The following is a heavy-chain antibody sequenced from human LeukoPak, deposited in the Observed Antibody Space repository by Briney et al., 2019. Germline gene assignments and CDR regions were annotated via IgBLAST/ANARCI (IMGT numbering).Heavy chain of an antibody. CDR1: GFTVSSNH. J-gene: IGHJ4*02. Sequence: PGGSLRLSCAASGFTVSSNHMTWVRQAPGKGLEWVSVIYSGGTTYYADSVKGRFTISRDTAKNTLYLQMNNLRAEDTAVYYCAIHPIKQQLVLVDYWGQGTLVTVSS. D-gene: IGHD6-13*01. V-gene: IGHV3-66*01. CDR2: IYSGGTT. CDR3: AIHPIKQQLVLVDY.